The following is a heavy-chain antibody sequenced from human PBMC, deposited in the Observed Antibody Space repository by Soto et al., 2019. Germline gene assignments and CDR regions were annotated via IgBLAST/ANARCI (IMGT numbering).Heavy chain of an antibody. V-gene: IGHV1-69*01. CDR3: ARDLEGGDSGAGDY. CDR1: GGTFSSYA. D-gene: IGHD2-21*02. J-gene: IGHJ4*02. CDR2: IIPIFGTA. Sequence: QVQLVQSGAEVKKPGSSVKVSCKASGGTFSSYAISWVRQAPGQALEWMGGIIPIFGTANYAQKLQGRVTITPDDSTSTAYMELSSLRCEGTAVYYCARDLEGGDSGAGDYWGQGTLVTVCS.